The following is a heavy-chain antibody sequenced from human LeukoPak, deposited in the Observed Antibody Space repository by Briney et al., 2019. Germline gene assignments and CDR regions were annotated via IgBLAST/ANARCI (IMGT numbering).Heavy chain of an antibody. Sequence: GGSLRLSCAASGFTLSDYHMNWVRRAPGKGLEWVSYISSSGSTIYYADSVKGRFTISRDNAKNSLYLQMNSLRAEDTAVYYCARVYDSSGLYYYYYYGMDVWGQGTTVTVSS. V-gene: IGHV3-48*03. CDR2: ISSSGSTI. D-gene: IGHD3-22*01. J-gene: IGHJ6*02. CDR1: GFTLSDYH. CDR3: ARVYDSSGLYYYYYYGMDV.